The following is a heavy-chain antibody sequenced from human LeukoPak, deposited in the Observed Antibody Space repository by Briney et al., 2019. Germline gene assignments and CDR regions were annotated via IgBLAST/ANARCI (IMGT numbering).Heavy chain of an antibody. J-gene: IGHJ4*02. D-gene: IGHD6-19*01. Sequence: SETLSLTCTVSGGSTSSHYWSWIRQPPGKGLEWIGNIYTGGTTNYNPSLKSGVTISIDTSKNQLSLHLASVTAADTAVYYCTKATKWLVFDDWSRGTLVTVSS. V-gene: IGHV4-59*11. CDR3: TKATKWLVFDD. CDR2: IYTGGTT. CDR1: GGSTSSHY.